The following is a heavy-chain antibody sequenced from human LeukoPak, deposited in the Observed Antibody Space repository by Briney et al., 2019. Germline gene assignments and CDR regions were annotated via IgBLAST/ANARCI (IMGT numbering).Heavy chain of an antibody. CDR3: AKSIAVAGRTRYYFDY. CDR2: IKQDGSEK. Sequence: PGGSLRLSCAASGFSFNSYWMSWVRQAPGKRLEWAANIKQDGSEKKYVDSVKGRFTISRDNSKNTLYLQMNSLRAEDTAVYYCAKSIAVAGRTRYYFDYWGQGTLVTVSS. J-gene: IGHJ4*02. D-gene: IGHD6-19*01. V-gene: IGHV3-7*03. CDR1: GFSFNSYW.